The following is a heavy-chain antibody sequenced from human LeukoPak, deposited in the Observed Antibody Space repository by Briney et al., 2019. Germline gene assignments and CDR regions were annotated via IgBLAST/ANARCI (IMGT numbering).Heavy chain of an antibody. Sequence: GESLKISCNGSGYTFTSYWIAWVRQMPGKGLEWMGMIYPGDFDTRYSPSFQGQVTISADMSISTAYLQWSSLKASDTAMYYCARHHNTGSYLDHSHYWGQGTLLTVSS. D-gene: IGHD1-26*01. J-gene: IGHJ4*02. CDR1: GYTFTSYW. CDR2: IYPGDFDT. V-gene: IGHV5-51*01. CDR3: ARHHNTGSYLDHSHY.